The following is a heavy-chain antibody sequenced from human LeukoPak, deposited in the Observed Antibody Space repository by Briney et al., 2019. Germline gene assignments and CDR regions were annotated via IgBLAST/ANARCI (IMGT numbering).Heavy chain of an antibody. D-gene: IGHD3-10*01. CDR2: IKSKTDGGTT. J-gene: IGHJ6*02. CDR3: TTGPFDYYGSASYLANGMDV. V-gene: IGHV3-15*01. CDR1: GFTFSNAW. Sequence: GGSLRLSCAASGFTFSNAWMSWVRQAPGKGLEWVGRIKSKTDGGTTDYTAPVKGRITISRDDSKNTLYLQMNSLKTVDTAVYYCTTGPFDYYGSASYLANGMDVWGQGTTVTVSS.